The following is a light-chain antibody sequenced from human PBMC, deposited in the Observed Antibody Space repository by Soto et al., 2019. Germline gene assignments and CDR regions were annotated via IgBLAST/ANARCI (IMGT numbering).Light chain of an antibody. V-gene: IGKV1-39*01. CDR2: GAS. CDR3: QQSYNTPLFT. J-gene: IGKJ3*01. Sequence: DTQMTQSPSSLSASVGDRVVITCRASQSISSYLNWYQQKPGKAPKLLIYGASSLHSGVPSRFSGSGSGTDFTLTISSLQPEDFATYYCQQSYNTPLFTFGPGTKVDIK. CDR1: QSISSY.